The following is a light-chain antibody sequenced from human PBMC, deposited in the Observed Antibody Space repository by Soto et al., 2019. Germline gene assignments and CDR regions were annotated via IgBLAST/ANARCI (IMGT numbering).Light chain of an antibody. CDR3: TSFSSSSSLYV. J-gene: IGLJ1*01. Sequence: QSALAQPASVSGSLGQSITISCTGTTRDIAGYNYISWYQQLPGKAPKLMIYQVTIRPSGISNRFSGSKSGNTASLTISGLQAEDEADYYCTSFSSSSSLYVLRTGTTVTVL. CDR1: TRDIAGYNY. CDR2: QVT. V-gene: IGLV2-14*01.